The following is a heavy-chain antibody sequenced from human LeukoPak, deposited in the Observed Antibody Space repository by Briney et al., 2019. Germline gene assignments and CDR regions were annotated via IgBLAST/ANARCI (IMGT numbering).Heavy chain of an antibody. V-gene: IGHV3-23*01. Sequence: GGSLRLSCAASGFTFSSYAMSWVRQAPGKGLEWVSAISGSGGSTYYADSVKGRFTISRDNSKNTLYLQMNSLRAEDTAVYYCAGGSDYYYYFDYWGQGTLVTVSS. CDR2: ISGSGGST. CDR1: GFTFSSYA. CDR3: AGGSDYYYYFDY. J-gene: IGHJ4*02. D-gene: IGHD3-22*01.